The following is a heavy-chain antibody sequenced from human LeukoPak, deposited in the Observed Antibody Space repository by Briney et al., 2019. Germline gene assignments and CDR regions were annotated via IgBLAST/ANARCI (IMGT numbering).Heavy chain of an antibody. D-gene: IGHD6-13*01. V-gene: IGHV4-59*01. CDR1: GGSISSYY. J-gene: IGHJ4*02. CDR2: IYYSGST. Sequence: ASETLSLTCTVSGGSISSYYWSWIRQPPGKGLEWIGYIYYSGSTSYNPSLKSRVTISVDTSKNQFSLKLSSVTAADTAVYYCARVDSSSLDYWGQGTLVTVSS. CDR3: ARVDSSSLDY.